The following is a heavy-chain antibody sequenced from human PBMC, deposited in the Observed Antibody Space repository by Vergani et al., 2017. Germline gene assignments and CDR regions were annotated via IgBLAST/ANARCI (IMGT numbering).Heavy chain of an antibody. CDR1: GYTLTELS. J-gene: IGHJ3*02. D-gene: IGHD3-10*01. V-gene: IGHV1-24*01. CDR2: FDPEDGET. Sequence: QVQLVQSGAEVKKPGASVKVSCKVSGYTLTELSMHWVRQAPGXGLEWMGGFDPEDGETIYAQKFQGRVTMTEDTSTDTAYMELSSLRSEDTAVYYCATGRPYYDGSGSSKIGDAFDIWGQGTMVTVSS. CDR3: ATGRPYYDGSGSSKIGDAFDI.